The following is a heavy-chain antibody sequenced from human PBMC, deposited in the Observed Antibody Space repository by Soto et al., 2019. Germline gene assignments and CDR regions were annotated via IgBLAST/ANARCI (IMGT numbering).Heavy chain of an antibody. CDR3: ARLPTVIMTYDSYYGMDV. D-gene: IGHD4-17*01. Sequence: QVQLQQWGAGLLKPSETLSLTCAVYGGSFSGYYWSWIRQPPGKGLEWIGEINHIGSTNYNPSLNSRLTISVDTAKNQFSLKLSSVTAADTAVYDCARLPTVIMTYDSYYGMDVWGQGTTVTFSS. CDR1: GGSFSGYY. CDR2: INHIGST. J-gene: IGHJ6*02. V-gene: IGHV4-34*01.